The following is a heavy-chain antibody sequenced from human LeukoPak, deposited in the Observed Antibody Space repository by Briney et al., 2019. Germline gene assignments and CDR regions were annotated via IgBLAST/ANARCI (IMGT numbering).Heavy chain of an antibody. CDR1: GGTLSSYA. J-gene: IGHJ5*02. CDR2: IIPIFGTA. CDR3: AREGPLIWFDP. Sequence: SVKVSCKASGGTLSSYAISWVRQAPGQGLEWMGRIIPIFGTANYAQKIQGRVTITTDESTSTAYMELSSLRSEDTAVYYCAREGPLIWFDPWGQGTLVTVSS. V-gene: IGHV1-69*05.